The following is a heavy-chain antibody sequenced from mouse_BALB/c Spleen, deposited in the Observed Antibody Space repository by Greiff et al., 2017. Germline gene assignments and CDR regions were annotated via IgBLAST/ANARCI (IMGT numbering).Heavy chain of an antibody. CDR2: ISSGGSYT. V-gene: IGHV5-9-4*01. Sequence: EVMLVESGGGLVKPGGSLKLSCAASGFTFSSYAMPWVRQSPEKRLEWVAEISSGGSYTYYPDTVTGRFTIARDNAKNTLSLEMSSLRSEATAMYYGERADGYYGWFAYWGQGTLVTVSA. D-gene: IGHD2-3*01. J-gene: IGHJ3*01. CDR3: ERADGYYGWFAY. CDR1: GFTFSSYA.